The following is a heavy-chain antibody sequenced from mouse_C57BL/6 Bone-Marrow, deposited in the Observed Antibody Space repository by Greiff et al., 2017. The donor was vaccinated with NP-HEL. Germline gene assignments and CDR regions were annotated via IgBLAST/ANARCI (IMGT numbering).Heavy chain of an antibody. V-gene: IGHV1-55*01. CDR3: ASPRYGSSYWYFDV. CDR2: IYPGSGST. Sequence: QVQLQQPGAELVKPGASVKMSCKASGYTFTSYWITWVKQRPGQGLEWIGDIYPGSGSTNYYEKFKSKATLTVDTSSSTAYMQLSSLTSEDSAVYYCASPRYGSSYWYFDVWGTGTTVTVSS. D-gene: IGHD1-1*01. J-gene: IGHJ1*03. CDR1: GYTFTSYW.